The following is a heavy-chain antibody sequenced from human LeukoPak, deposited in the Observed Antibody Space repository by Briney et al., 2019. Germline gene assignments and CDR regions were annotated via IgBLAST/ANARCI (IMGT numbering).Heavy chain of an antibody. V-gene: IGHV3-11*01. CDR3: ARLVVLRYFDWFEYYYGMDV. Sequence: AGGSLRLSCAASGFTFSDYYMSWIRQAPGKGLEWGSYISSSGSTIYYADSVKGRFTISRDNAKNSLYLQMNSLRAEDTAVYYCARLVVLRYFDWFEYYYGMDVWGQGTTVTVSS. J-gene: IGHJ6*02. D-gene: IGHD3-9*01. CDR1: GFTFSDYY. CDR2: ISSSGSTI.